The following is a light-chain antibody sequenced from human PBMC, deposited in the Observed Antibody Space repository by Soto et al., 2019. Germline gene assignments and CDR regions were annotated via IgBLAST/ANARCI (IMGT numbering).Light chain of an antibody. Sequence: EIVMTQSPATLSVSPGERATLSCRASQSVSSNLAWYQQKPGQAPRLLIYGASTRATGIPARFSGSGSGTEFTITISSLQSEDFAVYYCQQYNNWHPYTFGQGNKLEIK. CDR3: QQYNNWHPYT. J-gene: IGKJ2*01. CDR2: GAS. V-gene: IGKV3-15*01. CDR1: QSVSSN.